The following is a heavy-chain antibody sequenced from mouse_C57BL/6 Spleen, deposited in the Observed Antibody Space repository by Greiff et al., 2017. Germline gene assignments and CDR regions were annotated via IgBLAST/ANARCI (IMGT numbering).Heavy chain of an antibody. Sequence: EVQRVESGGGLVKPGGSLKLSCAASGFTFSSYAMSWVRQTPEKRLEWVATICDGGSYTYYPDNVKGRFTISRDNAKNNLYLQMSHLKSEDTAMYYWARDPYGSTLDYWGQGTTLTVSS. CDR2: ICDGGSYT. D-gene: IGHD1-1*01. V-gene: IGHV5-4*01. CDR3: ARDPYGSTLDY. CDR1: GFTFSSYA. J-gene: IGHJ2*01.